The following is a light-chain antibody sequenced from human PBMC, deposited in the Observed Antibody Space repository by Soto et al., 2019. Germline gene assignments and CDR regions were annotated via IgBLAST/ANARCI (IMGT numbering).Light chain of an antibody. CDR1: NIGSKS. CDR3: QVWDGISDHVV. CDR2: YDS. J-gene: IGLJ2*01. Sequence: SYELTQPPSVSVAPGKTARITCGGNNIGSKSVHWYQQKPGQAPVLLIYYDSDRPSGIPERFSGSNSGNTATLTISRVEAGDEADYYCQVWDGISDHVVFGGGTKLTVL. V-gene: IGLV3-21*04.